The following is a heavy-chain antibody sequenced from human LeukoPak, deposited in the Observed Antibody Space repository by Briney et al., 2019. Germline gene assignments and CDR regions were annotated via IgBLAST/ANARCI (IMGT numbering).Heavy chain of an antibody. V-gene: IGHV1-69*13. CDR2: IIPIFGTA. CDR1: GGTFSSYA. J-gene: IGHJ4*02. Sequence: SVKVSCKASGGTFSSYAISWVRQAPGQGLEWMGGIIPIFGTANYAQKFQGRVTITADESTSTAYMELSSLRSEDTAVYYCARTVTRLYYFDYWGQGTLVTVSS. CDR3: ARTVTRLYYFDY. D-gene: IGHD4-17*01.